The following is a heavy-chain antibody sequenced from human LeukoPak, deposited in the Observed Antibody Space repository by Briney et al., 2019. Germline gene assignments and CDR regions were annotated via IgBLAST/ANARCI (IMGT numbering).Heavy chain of an antibody. V-gene: IGHV3-21*04. Sequence: GGSLRLSCAASGFTFSSYSMIWVRQAPGKGLEWVSYISISSSSMYYADSMKGRITISRDNAKNSLYLQMNSLSAEDTAIYYCAQALGVEDNYNYYNYYFIHWGQGTLVTVSS. D-gene: IGHD1-1*01. J-gene: IGHJ4*02. CDR1: GFTFSSYS. CDR3: AQALGVEDNYNYYNYYFIH. CDR2: ISISSSSM.